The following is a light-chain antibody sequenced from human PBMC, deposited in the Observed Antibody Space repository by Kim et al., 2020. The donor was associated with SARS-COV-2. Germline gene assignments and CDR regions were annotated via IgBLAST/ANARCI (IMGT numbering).Light chain of an antibody. V-gene: IGLV2-23*01. CDR2: EGN. CDR3: CSYAGTTTYWV. Sequence: QSITISCTGTSSEVGSSNLVSWYQQFPGRAPKLMIYEGNKRPSGVSNRFSGSKSGNTASLTISGLQAEDEADYYCCSYAGTTTYWVFGGGTQLTVL. CDR1: SSEVGSSNL. J-gene: IGLJ3*02.